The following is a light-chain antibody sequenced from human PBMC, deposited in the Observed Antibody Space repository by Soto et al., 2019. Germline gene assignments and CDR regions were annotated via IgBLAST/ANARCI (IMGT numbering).Light chain of an antibody. V-gene: IGKV1-33*01. CDR3: QQYYNLLLT. CDR1: QDISNY. CDR2: DAS. Sequence: DIQMTQSPSSLSASVGDRVTITCQASQDISNYLNWYQQKPGKAPKLLIYDASNLETGAPSRFGGSGSGTAFTITTSSLQPEDIETDYCQQYYNLLLTFGGGTKVEIK. J-gene: IGKJ4*01.